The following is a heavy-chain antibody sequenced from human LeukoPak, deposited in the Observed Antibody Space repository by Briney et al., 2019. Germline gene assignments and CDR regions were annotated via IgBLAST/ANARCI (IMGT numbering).Heavy chain of an antibody. Sequence: AASVKVSCKASGYTFTGYYMHWVRQAPRQGLEWMGWINPNSGGTNYAQKFQGRVTMTTDTSISTAYMELSRLRSDNTADNYWARGRFAPELRTFDYWGQGTLVTVSS. CDR2: INPNSGGT. CDR1: GYTFTGYY. V-gene: IGHV1-2*02. J-gene: IGHJ4*02. D-gene: IGHD1-7*01. CDR3: ARGRFAPELRTFDY.